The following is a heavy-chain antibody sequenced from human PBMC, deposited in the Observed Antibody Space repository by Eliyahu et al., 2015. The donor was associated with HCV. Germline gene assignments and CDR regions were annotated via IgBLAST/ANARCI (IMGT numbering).Heavy chain of an antibody. D-gene: IGHD3-16*02. CDR1: GGSFSDYY. J-gene: IGHJ3*02. Sequence: QVQLQQWGAGLLKPSETLSLTCAVYGGSFSDYYWTWIRQPPGKGLEWIGEINHSGSTNYNSSLKSRVTISVDTSKNQFSLKLSSVTAADTAVYYCARYGAYDYIWGSYRYTRLWAFDIWGQGTMVIVSS. CDR2: INHSGST. CDR3: ARYGAYDYIWGSYRYTRLWAFDI. V-gene: IGHV4-34*01.